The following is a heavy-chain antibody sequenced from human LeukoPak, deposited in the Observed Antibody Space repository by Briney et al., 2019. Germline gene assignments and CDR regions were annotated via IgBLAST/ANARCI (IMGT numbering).Heavy chain of an antibody. V-gene: IGHV4-59*01. Sequence: SETLSLTCTVSGGSISSYYWSWIRQPPGKGLEWIGYIYYSGSTNYNPSLKSRVTISVDTSKNQFSPKLSSVTAADTAVYYCARDLVIAAAGSTYYYYYGMDVWGQGTTVTVSS. CDR3: ARDLVIAAAGSTYYYYYGMDV. D-gene: IGHD6-13*01. CDR2: IYYSGST. CDR1: GGSISSYY. J-gene: IGHJ6*02.